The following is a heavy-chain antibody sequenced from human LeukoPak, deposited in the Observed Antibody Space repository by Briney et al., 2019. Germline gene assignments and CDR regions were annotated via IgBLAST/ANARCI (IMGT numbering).Heavy chain of an antibody. J-gene: IGHJ6*03. V-gene: IGHV4-38-2*02. CDR2: IYHSGST. D-gene: IGHD1-26*01. CDR1: GYSISSGYY. Sequence: SETLSLTCTVSGYSISSGYYWGWIRQPPGKGLEWIGSIYHSGSTYYNPSLKSRVTISVDTSKNQFSLKLSSVTAADTAVYYCARERDLLYHYYMDVWGKGTTVTVSS. CDR3: ARERDLLYHYYMDV.